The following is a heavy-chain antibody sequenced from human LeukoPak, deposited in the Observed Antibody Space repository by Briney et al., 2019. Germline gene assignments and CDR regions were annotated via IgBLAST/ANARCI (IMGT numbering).Heavy chain of an antibody. CDR2: IRYDGSNK. D-gene: IGHD3-22*01. CDR1: GFTFSSYG. J-gene: IGHJ3*02. V-gene: IGHV3-30*02. CDR3: AKEYYYDSSGPNHDAFDI. Sequence: GGSLRLSCAASGFTFSSYGMHWVRQAPGKGLEWVAFIRYDGSNKYYADSVKGRFTISRDNSKNTLYLQMNSLRAEDTAVYYCAKEYYYDSSGPNHDAFDIWGQGTMVTVSS.